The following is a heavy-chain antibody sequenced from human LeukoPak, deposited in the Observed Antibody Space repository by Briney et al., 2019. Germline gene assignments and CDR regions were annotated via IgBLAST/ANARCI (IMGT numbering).Heavy chain of an antibody. CDR1: GFTFNNAW. CDR3: TTYGSGSAHY. CDR2: VKSKNDGGTT. J-gene: IGHJ4*02. Sequence: GGSLRLSCAASGFTFNNAWMNWVRQAPGKGLEWVGRVKSKNDGGTTDYAAPVKGRFTISRDDSKDTLFLQMNSLKTEDTAVYYCTTYGSGSAHYWGQGTLVTVSS. V-gene: IGHV3-15*01. D-gene: IGHD3-10*01.